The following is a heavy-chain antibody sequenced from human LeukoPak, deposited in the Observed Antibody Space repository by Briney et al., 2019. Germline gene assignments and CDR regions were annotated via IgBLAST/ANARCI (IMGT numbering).Heavy chain of an antibody. Sequence: SETLSLTCTVSGGPIRSYYWSWLRQPPGKGLEWIGYIYYSGSTNYNPSLKSRVSISVDTSKNQFSLKLSSVTAADTAVYYCARAGSTVTMLYPFDHWGQGTLVTVSS. D-gene: IGHD4-17*01. J-gene: IGHJ4*02. CDR3: ARAGSTVTMLYPFDH. CDR1: GGPIRSYY. V-gene: IGHV4-59*01. CDR2: IYYSGST.